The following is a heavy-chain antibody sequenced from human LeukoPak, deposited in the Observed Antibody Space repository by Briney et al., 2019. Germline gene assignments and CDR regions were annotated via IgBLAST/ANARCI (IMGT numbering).Heavy chain of an antibody. J-gene: IGHJ4*02. CDR2: IYYSGST. CDR3: ARDYCSGGSCYWDY. CDR1: GGSISNYY. D-gene: IGHD2-15*01. Sequence: PSETLSLTCTVSGGSISNYYWSWIRQPPGEGLEWIGYIYYSGSTNYNPSLKSRVTISVDTSKNQFSLKLSSVTAADTAVYYCARDYCSGGSCYWDYWGQGTLVTVSS. V-gene: IGHV4-59*01.